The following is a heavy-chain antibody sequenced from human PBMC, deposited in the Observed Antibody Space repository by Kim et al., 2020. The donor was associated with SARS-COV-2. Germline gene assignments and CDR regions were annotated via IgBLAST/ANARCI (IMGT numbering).Heavy chain of an antibody. Sequence: SLRLSCAASGFTFDDYAMHWVRQAPGKGLEWVSGISWNSGSIGYADSVKGRXTXPXDNAKNSLXXXMNSLRAEDTALYYCAKDMXXXYDDAFDIWGQGXXXTVSS. CDR1: GFTFDDYA. D-gene: IGHD3-22*01. J-gene: IGHJ3*02. V-gene: IGHV3-9*01. CDR3: AKDMXXXYDDAFDI. CDR2: ISWNSGSI.